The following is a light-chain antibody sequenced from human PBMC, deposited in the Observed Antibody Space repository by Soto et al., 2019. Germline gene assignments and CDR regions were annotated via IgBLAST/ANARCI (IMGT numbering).Light chain of an antibody. CDR2: GAS. J-gene: IGKJ3*01. V-gene: IGKV3-15*01. CDR3: QQYTNWPRIFT. CDR1: QSVNKN. Sequence: EIVMTQSPATLSVSPGERATLSCRASQSVNKNLAWYQQKPGQAPRLLIYGASTRATGIPDRFSGSGSGTECTLTISSLQSEDFAVYYCQQYTNWPRIFTFGPGTKVDNK.